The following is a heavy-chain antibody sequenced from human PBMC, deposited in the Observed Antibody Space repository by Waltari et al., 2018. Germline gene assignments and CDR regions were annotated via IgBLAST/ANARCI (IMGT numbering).Heavy chain of an antibody. J-gene: IGHJ6*02. CDR2: IYYSGST. CDR1: GGSISSSSYY. Sequence: QLQLQESGPGLVKPSETLSLTCTVSGGSISSSSYYWGWIRQPPGKGLEWIGSIYYSGSTYYNPPLKSRVTISVDTSTSQFSLKLSSVTAADTAVYYCARRSSSPGYYYYGMDVWGQGTTVTVSS. D-gene: IGHD6-6*01. CDR3: ARRSSSPGYYYYGMDV. V-gene: IGHV4-39*01.